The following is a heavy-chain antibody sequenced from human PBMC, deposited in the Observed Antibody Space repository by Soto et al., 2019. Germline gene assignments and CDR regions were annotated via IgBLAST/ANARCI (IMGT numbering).Heavy chain of an antibody. CDR1: GDSVSSSSVA. D-gene: IGHD2-15*01. Sequence: TLSPTCVISGDSVSSSSVAWNWVRQSPSRGLEWLGRTYYKSLWYSDFAVSVRGRIVINADTSKNQFSLQLNAVTPEDTAVYFCARSEEDSDYYYYGLDVWGQGTTVTVSS. CDR2: TYYKSLWYS. J-gene: IGHJ6*02. V-gene: IGHV6-1*01. CDR3: ARSEEDSDYYYYGLDV.